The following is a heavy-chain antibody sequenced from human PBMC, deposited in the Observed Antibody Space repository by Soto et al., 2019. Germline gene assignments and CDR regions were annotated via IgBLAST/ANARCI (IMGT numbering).Heavy chain of an antibody. V-gene: IGHV1-58*01. CDR3: ASGYCSSTSCSYVTDY. CDR2: IVVGSGNT. Sequence: VQVSCKASRFTFTSSAVQWVRQARGQRLEWIGWIVVGSGNTNYAQKFQERVTITRDMSTSTAYMELRSLRSDDTAVYYCASGYCSSTSCSYVTDYWGQGTLVTVS. J-gene: IGHJ4*02. D-gene: IGHD2-2*03. CDR1: RFTFTSSA.